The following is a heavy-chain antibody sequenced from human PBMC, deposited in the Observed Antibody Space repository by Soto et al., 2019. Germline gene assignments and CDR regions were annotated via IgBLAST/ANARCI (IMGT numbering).Heavy chain of an antibody. J-gene: IGHJ5*02. CDR2: INAGNGNT. CDR3: AREGGQMTTRNWFDP. Sequence: ASVKVSCKASGYTFTSYAMHWLRQSPGQRLEWMGWINAGNGNTKYSQKFQGRVTITRDTSASTAYMELSSLRSEDTAVYYCAREGGQMTTRNWFDPWGQGTLVTVSS. V-gene: IGHV1-3*01. CDR1: GYTFTSYA. D-gene: IGHD4-17*01.